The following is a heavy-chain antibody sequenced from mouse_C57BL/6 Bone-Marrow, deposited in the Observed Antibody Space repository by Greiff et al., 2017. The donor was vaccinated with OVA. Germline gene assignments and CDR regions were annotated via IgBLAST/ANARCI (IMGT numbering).Heavy chain of an antibody. V-gene: IGHV1-50*01. Sequence: QVQLQQSGAELVKPGASVKLSCKASGYTFTSYWMQWVKQRPGQGLEWIGEIDPSDSYTNYNQKFKGKATLTVDTSSSTAYMQLSSLTSEDSAVYYCARNYGSSYPIDYWGQGTTLTVSS. CDR1: GYTFTSYW. CDR3: ARNYGSSYPIDY. CDR2: IDPSDSYT. D-gene: IGHD1-1*01. J-gene: IGHJ2*01.